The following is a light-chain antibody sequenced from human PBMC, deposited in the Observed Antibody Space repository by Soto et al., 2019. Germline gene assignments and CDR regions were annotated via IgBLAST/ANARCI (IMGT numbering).Light chain of an antibody. CDR2: KAS. CDR3: QLYNSYLWT. CDR1: QNIYTW. J-gene: IGKJ1*01. V-gene: IGKV1-5*03. Sequence: DYQVTQSPSTLSASVGDRVTITCRASQNIYTWLAWYQQKPGIAPKLLIHKASTLESGVPSRFSGSGYGTEFTLTISSLQPDDFATYYCQLYNSYLWTFGQGTKVDIK.